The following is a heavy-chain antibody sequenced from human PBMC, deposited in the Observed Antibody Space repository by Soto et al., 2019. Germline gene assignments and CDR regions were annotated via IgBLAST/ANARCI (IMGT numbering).Heavy chain of an antibody. V-gene: IGHV4-34*01. CDR2: INHSGST. CDR3: ARAVGDYTKHWSYFDL. J-gene: IGHJ2*01. CDR1: GGSFSGYY. D-gene: IGHD3-16*01. Sequence: QVQLQQWGAGLLKPSETLSLTCAVYGGSFSGYYWSWIRQPPGKGLEWIGEINHSGSTNYNPSLKSRVTISVDTSKNQFSLKLSSVTAADTAVYYCARAVGDYTKHWSYFDLWGRGTLVTVSS.